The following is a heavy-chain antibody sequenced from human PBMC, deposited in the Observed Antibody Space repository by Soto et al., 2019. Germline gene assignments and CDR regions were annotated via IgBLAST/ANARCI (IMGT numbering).Heavy chain of an antibody. Sequence: PSETLSLTCTVSGASISGFYWSWIRKSAGKGLEWIGRIYATGTTDYNPSLKSRVMMSVDTSKKQFSLKLRSVTAADTAVYYCARDGTKTLRDGVEPWGKGISVTVS. V-gene: IGHV4-4*07. J-gene: IGHJ5*02. D-gene: IGHD1-1*01. CDR2: IYATGTT. CDR1: GASISGFY. CDR3: ARDGTKTLRDGVEP.